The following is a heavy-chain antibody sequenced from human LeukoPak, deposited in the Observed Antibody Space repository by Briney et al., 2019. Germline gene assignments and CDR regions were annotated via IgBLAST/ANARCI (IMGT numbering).Heavy chain of an antibody. Sequence: PSQTLSLTCTVSGGSISSGDYYWSWIRQPPGKGLEWIGYIYYSGSTYYNPSLKSRVTISVDTSKNQFSLKLSSVTAADTAVYYCAREVRIAVAGDPDAFDIWGQGTMVTVSS. CDR3: AREVRIAVAGDPDAFDI. V-gene: IGHV4-30-4*01. CDR1: GGSISSGDYY. J-gene: IGHJ3*02. CDR2: IYYSGST. D-gene: IGHD6-19*01.